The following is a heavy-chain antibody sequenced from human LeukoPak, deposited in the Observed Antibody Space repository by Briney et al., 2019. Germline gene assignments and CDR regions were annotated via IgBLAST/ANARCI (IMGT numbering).Heavy chain of an antibody. D-gene: IGHD5-24*01. CDR2: IKEDGTEI. V-gene: IGHV3-7*03. Sequence: GGSLRLSCAASGFMFSSNWMSWVRLAPGKGLEWVANIKEDGTEIYYVDSVKGRFTISRDNAKNSLYLQMNSLRVEDTAVYYCAKEGRSLQTYWGQGTLVTVSS. J-gene: IGHJ4*02. CDR3: AKEGRSLQTY. CDR1: GFMFSSNW.